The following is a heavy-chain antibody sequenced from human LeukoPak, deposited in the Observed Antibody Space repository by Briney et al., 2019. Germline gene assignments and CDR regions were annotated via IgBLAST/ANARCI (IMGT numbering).Heavy chain of an antibody. D-gene: IGHD2-2*02. J-gene: IGHJ4*02. CDR3: ARGYCSSTSCYIWKVGYFDY. CDR2: ISSSSSYI. CDR1: GFTFSSYS. Sequence: GGSLRLSCAASGFTFSSYSMNWVRQAPGKGLEWVSSISSSSSYIYYADSVKGRFTISRDNAKNSLYLQMNSLRAEDTAVYYCARGYCSSTSCYIWKVGYFDYWGQGTLVTVSS. V-gene: IGHV3-21*01.